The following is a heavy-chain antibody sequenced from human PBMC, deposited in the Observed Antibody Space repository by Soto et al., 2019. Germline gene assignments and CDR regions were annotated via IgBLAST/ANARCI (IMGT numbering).Heavy chain of an antibody. Sequence: EVQLLESGGGLVQPGGSLRLSCAAPGFTFSSYAMSWVRQAPGKGLEWVSAISGSGGSTYYADPVKGRFTISRDNSKNTVYLQMNSLRAEDTAVYYCAREGPLRGSYSSDYWGQGTLVTVSS. CDR2: ISGSGGST. CDR1: GFTFSSYA. V-gene: IGHV3-23*01. J-gene: IGHJ4*02. D-gene: IGHD1-26*01. CDR3: AREGPLRGSYSSDY.